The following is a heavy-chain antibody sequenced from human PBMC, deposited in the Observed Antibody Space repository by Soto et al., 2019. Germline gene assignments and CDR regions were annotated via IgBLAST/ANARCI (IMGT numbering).Heavy chain of an antibody. CDR1: GGTFSSYA. CDR3: ARVVATIERGFSWFDP. CDR2: IIPIFGTA. V-gene: IGHV1-69*12. Sequence: QVQLVQSGAEVKKPGSSVKVSCKASGGTFSSYAISWVRQAPGQGLEWMGGIIPIFGTANYAQKFQGRVTITADEPTSTAYMGLSSLRSEDTAVYYCARVVATIERGFSWFDPSGQGTLVTVSS. J-gene: IGHJ5*02. D-gene: IGHD5-12*01.